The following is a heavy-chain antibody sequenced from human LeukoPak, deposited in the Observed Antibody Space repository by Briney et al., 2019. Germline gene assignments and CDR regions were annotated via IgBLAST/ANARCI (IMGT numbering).Heavy chain of an antibody. J-gene: IGHJ4*02. V-gene: IGHV5-51*01. CDR2: IYPGDSDT. CDR1: GYSFNTYW. Sequence: KHGESLKIPCKGSGYSFNTYWIAWVRQTPGKGLEWMGIIYPGDSDTKYSPSFEGQVTISADKSVSTAYLQWSSLEASDTAMYYCARRGSPPVDFDYWGQGTLVTVSS. CDR3: ARRGSPPVDFDY.